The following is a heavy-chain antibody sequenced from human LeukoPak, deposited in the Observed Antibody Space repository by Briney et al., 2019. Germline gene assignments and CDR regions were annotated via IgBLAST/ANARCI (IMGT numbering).Heavy chain of an antibody. CDR3: ARGGGIFGVLTTAHYYGMDV. D-gene: IGHD3-3*01. CDR2: INPIFRTP. Sequence: GASEKVSCKASGGTFSSYAISWVRQAPGQGLEWMGGINPIFRTPNYAHKFQGKVTITADESTSTAYMELSSLRSEDTAVYYCARGGGIFGVLTTAHYYGMDVWGQGTTVIVSS. J-gene: IGHJ6*02. V-gene: IGHV1-69*13. CDR1: GGTFSSYA.